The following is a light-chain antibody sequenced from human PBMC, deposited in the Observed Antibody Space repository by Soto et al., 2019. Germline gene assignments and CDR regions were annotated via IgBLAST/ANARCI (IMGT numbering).Light chain of an antibody. J-gene: IGKJ4*01. V-gene: IGKV1-5*01. CDR1: QTISSY. CDR3: QQYDNYPLT. Sequence: DIQMTQSPSSLSASVGDRVTITCRASQTISSYLNWYQQKPGRAPKFLIYDASSWESGVPSRFSGSGSGTEFTLTISNLQPDDFATYYCQQYDNYPLTFGGGTKVDI. CDR2: DAS.